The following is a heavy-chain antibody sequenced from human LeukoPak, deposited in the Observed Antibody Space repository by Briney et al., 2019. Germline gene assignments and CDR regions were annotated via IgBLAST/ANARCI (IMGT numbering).Heavy chain of an antibody. D-gene: IGHD2-21*01. J-gene: IGHJ4*02. CDR3: ARHVFDGDY. Sequence: PSETLSLTCAVYGGSFSGYYWSWIRQPPGKGLEWIGEINHSGSTNYNPSLKSRVTISVDTSKNQFSLKLSSVTAADTAVYYCARHVFDGDYWGQGTLVTVSS. V-gene: IGHV4-34*01. CDR1: GGSFSGYY. CDR2: INHSGST.